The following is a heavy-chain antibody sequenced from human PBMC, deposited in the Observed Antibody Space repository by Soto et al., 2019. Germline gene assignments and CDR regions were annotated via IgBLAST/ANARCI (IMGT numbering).Heavy chain of an antibody. J-gene: IGHJ4*02. CDR2: ISDRGDTT. Sequence: AGGSLRLSCAASGFTISSYAMSWVRQAPGKGLEWVSAISDRGDTTHYADSVKGRFTISRDTSKNTLYLQMNTLRAEDTAVYYCAKDKPGTTSFDYWGRGTPVTVSS. CDR1: GFTISSYA. D-gene: IGHD1-1*01. CDR3: AKDKPGTTSFDY. V-gene: IGHV3-23*01.